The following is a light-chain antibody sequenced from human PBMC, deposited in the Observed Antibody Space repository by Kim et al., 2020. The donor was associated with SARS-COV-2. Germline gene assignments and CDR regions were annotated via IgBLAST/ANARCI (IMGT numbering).Light chain of an antibody. CDR2: GVS. J-gene: IGLJ3*02. CDR1: SSDIGGYNF. CDR3: TSYTSTITWV. Sequence: GHAITFSGTGTSSDIGGYNFVSWFQQHPDTAPKLMIYGVSKRPSGVSNRFSGSKSGNTASLTISGLQAEDEADYYCTSYTSTITWVFGGGTQLTVL. V-gene: IGLV2-14*03.